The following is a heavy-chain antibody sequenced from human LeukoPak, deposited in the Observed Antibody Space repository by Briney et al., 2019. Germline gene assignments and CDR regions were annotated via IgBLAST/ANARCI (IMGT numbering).Heavy chain of an antibody. CDR1: GGCISSGGYF. V-gene: IGHV4-31*03. CDR2: IYYGGST. Sequence: PSQTLSLTCTVSGGCISSGGYFWSWIRQHPGKGLEWIGYIYYGGSTYYNPSLKSRVSISVDTSKSQFSLKLSSVTAADTAVYYCARFIGGGQAAAFDYWGQGTLVTVSS. D-gene: IGHD6-13*01. J-gene: IGHJ4*02. CDR3: ARFIGGGQAAAFDY.